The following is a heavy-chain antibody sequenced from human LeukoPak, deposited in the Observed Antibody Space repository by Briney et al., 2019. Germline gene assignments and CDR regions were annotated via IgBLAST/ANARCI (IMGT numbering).Heavy chain of an antibody. Sequence: SVTVSCKASGGIFSSYAISWVRQAPGQGLEWMGRIIPIYGTANYAQKFQGRVTITADKSTSTAYMELSRLRSEKTAVTYCSYSGSYWAPPYWGQGTLVTVSS. CDR3: SYSGSYWAPPY. CDR1: GGIFSSYA. CDR2: IIPIYGTA. D-gene: IGHD1-26*01. V-gene: IGHV1-69*06. J-gene: IGHJ4*02.